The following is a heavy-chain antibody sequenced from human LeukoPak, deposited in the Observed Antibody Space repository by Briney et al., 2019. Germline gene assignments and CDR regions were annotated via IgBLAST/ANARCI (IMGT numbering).Heavy chain of an antibody. Sequence: SETLSLTCNVSGASISTGTSYWGWIREPPGRGLEWIGSIYHSGYTYYNPSLKSRVTISVDTSKNQFSLKLSSVTAADTAVYYCAREGVGYCSGGSCYGLSVFDYWGQGTLVTVSS. CDR3: AREGVGYCSGGSCYGLSVFDY. CDR1: GASISTGTSY. V-gene: IGHV4-39*07. D-gene: IGHD2-15*01. J-gene: IGHJ4*02. CDR2: IYHSGYT.